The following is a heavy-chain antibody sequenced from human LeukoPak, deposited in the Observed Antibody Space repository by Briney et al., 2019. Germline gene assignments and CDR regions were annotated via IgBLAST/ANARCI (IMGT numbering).Heavy chain of an antibody. V-gene: IGHV1-69*05. Sequence: SEKVSCKASGGTFSSYAISWVRQAPGQGLEWMGGIIPIFGTANYAQKFQGRVTITTDESTSTAYMELSSLRSEDTAVYYCARDQYGSGSGGFDYWGQGTLVTVSS. CDR3: ARDQYGSGSGGFDY. CDR2: IIPIFGTA. J-gene: IGHJ4*02. D-gene: IGHD3-10*01. CDR1: GGTFSSYA.